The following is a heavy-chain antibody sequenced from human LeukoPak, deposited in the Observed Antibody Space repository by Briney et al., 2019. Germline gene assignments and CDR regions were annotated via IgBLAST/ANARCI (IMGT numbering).Heavy chain of an antibody. V-gene: IGHV3-23*01. J-gene: IGHJ1*01. Sequence: GGSLRLSCAASGFTFSHYAMIWVRQAPGKGLEWVSAISGSGGNTYYADSVKGRFTISRDNSKNTLFLQVNSLRAEDTAVYYCARGRAWELLDYFQLWGQGTLVTVSS. CDR1: GFTFSHYA. D-gene: IGHD1-26*01. CDR3: ARGRAWELLDYFQL. CDR2: ISGSGGNT.